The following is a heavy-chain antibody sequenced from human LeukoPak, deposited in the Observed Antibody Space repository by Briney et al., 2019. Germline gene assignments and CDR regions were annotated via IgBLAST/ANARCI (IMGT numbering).Heavy chain of an antibody. CDR2: IYYNGST. V-gene: IGHV4-39*01. Sequence: SETLSLTCTVSGGSISTSSYYWGWVRQPPGKGLEWIGSIYYNGSTYYNPSLKSRVTIAVGTSKKQFSLKLSSATAADTAVYYCGSTYSSSLYFDYWGQGTLVTVSS. D-gene: IGHD6-19*01. J-gene: IGHJ4*02. CDR3: GSTYSSSLYFDY. CDR1: GGSISTSSYY.